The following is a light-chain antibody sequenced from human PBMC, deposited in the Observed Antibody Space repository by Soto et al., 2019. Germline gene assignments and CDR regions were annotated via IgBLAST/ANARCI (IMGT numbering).Light chain of an antibody. CDR3: QQYNNWPPVT. Sequence: EIGMTQSPATLSVSPGERATLSCRARQSVSSSLAWYQQKPGQAPRLLIYGASTRFTGVPARFSGSGSGTEFTLTISSLQSEDFAVYYCQQYNNWPPVTFGGGTKVEIK. CDR1: QSVSSS. CDR2: GAS. V-gene: IGKV3-15*01. J-gene: IGKJ4*01.